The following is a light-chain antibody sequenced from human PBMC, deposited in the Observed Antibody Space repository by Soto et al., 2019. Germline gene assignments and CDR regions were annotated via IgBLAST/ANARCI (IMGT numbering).Light chain of an antibody. CDR2: EVS. Sequence: QSALTQPPSASGSPGQSVTISCTGTSSDVGGYNYVSWYRQHPGKAPKLMIYEVSQRPSGVPDRFSGSKSGNTASLTVSGLQAEDEADYYCSSYAGSNNLLYVFGTGTK. V-gene: IGLV2-8*01. J-gene: IGLJ1*01. CDR3: SSYAGSNNLLYV. CDR1: SSDVGGYNY.